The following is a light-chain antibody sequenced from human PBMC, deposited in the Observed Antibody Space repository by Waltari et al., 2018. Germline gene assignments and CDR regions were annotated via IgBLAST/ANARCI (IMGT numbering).Light chain of an antibody. J-gene: IGLJ1*01. CDR1: GSGCS. V-gene: IGLV2-8*01. Sequence: QSALTQPPSASGSPGQAVTISCTGTGSGCSVSWYQQLPGKAPKPLIYEVSKRPSGVPVRFSGSKAGNTASLTVSGLQAEDEGDYYCSSDAVSNNFYDFGSGTKVTVL. CDR3: SSDAVSNNFYD. CDR2: EVS.